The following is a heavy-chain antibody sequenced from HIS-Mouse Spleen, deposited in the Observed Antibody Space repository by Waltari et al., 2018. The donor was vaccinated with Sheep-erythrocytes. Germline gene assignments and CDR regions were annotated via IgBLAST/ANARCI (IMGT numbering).Heavy chain of an antibody. CDR2: ISYDGSNK. Sequence: VAVISYDGSNKYYADSVKGRFTNSRDNAKNTLYLQMNSLRAEDTAVYYCAKGGFGGNSNDAFDIWGQGTMVTVSS. J-gene: IGHJ3*02. CDR3: AKGGFGGNSNDAFDI. D-gene: IGHD3-16*01. V-gene: IGHV3-30*18.